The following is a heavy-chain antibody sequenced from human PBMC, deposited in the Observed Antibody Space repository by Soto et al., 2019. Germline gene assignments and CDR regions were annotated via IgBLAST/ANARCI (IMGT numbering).Heavy chain of an antibody. Sequence: PSETLSLTCTVSGGSITSGTYYWSWFRQLPAEGLEWIGYIYHSGRSYYNPSLKSRATLSVDTSKSQFSLKLSSVTAADTAVYYCARWWSGSRQGFDPWGQGTLVTVSS. CDR2: IYHSGRS. D-gene: IGHD3-3*01. J-gene: IGHJ5*02. CDR1: GGSITSGTYY. CDR3: ARWWSGSRQGFDP. V-gene: IGHV4-31*03.